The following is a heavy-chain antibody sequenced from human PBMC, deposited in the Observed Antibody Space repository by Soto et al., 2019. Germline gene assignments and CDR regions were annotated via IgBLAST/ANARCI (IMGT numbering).Heavy chain of an antibody. Sequence: PSETLSLTCAVSGGSISSGGYSWSWIRQPPGKGLEWIGYIYHSGSTYYNPSLKSRVTISVDRSKNQFSLKLSSVTAADTAVYYCARGATYYGSGRGVVVFDYWGQGTLVTVSS. CDR3: ARGATYYGSGRGVVVFDY. CDR1: GGSISSGGYS. V-gene: IGHV4-30-2*01. CDR2: IYHSGST. D-gene: IGHD3-10*01. J-gene: IGHJ4*02.